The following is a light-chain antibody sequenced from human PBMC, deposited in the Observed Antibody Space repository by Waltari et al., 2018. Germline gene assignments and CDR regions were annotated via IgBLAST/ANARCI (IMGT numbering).Light chain of an antibody. J-gene: IGKJ1*01. CDR1: QGISSW. CDR2: AAS. Sequence: DIQMTQSPSSLSASVGDIITITCRASQGISSWLAWYQQKPGKAPKLLIYAASNLQSGVPSRFSGSGSGTDYTLTINSLQPEDFATYYCQQGYNTPWTFGQGTKVEIK. V-gene: IGKV1-12*01. CDR3: QQGYNTPWT.